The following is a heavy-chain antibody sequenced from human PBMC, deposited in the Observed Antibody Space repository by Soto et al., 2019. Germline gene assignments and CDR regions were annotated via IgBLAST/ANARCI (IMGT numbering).Heavy chain of an antibody. V-gene: IGHV3-23*05. D-gene: IGHD1-7*01. CDR2: ITNMDSRT. CDR1: GFTFDNYA. Sequence: WGSLRLSCAASGFTFDNYAISCVRHSEFKGLEWVWTITNMDSRTYYLGSVQGRFTISRDNSERTLYLQMNSLRAEDTAIYYCARRTPGTTLTFYAMDVWGQGTSVTVSS. CDR3: ARRTPGTTLTFYAMDV. J-gene: IGHJ6*02.